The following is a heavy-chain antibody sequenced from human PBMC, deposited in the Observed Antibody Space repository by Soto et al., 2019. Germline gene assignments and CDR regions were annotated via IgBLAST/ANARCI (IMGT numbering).Heavy chain of an antibody. Sequence: GGSLRLSCVVSGITFSSEGMTWVRQARGRGLEWVSGISGSGGSTYYADSVRGRFIISRDTSKNTLFLQINGLRADDTAVAYSAVISSTWYPSNFHHWGQGTLVTVSS. CDR3: AVISSTWYPSNFHH. J-gene: IGHJ1*01. CDR2: ISGSGGST. D-gene: IGHD6-13*01. V-gene: IGHV3-23*01. CDR1: GITFSSEG.